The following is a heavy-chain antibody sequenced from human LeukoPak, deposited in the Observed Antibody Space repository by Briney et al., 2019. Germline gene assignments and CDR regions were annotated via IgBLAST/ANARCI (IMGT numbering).Heavy chain of an antibody. Sequence: ASVNVSCKASGYTFTGYYMHWVRQAPGQGLEWMGWINPNSGGTNYAQKFQGWVTMTRDTSISTAYMELSRLRSDDTAVYYCARSQTAGWFRYFDYWGQGTLVTVSS. CDR1: GYTFTGYY. V-gene: IGHV1-2*04. CDR3: ARSQTAGWFRYFDY. CDR2: INPNSGGT. D-gene: IGHD6-13*01. J-gene: IGHJ4*02.